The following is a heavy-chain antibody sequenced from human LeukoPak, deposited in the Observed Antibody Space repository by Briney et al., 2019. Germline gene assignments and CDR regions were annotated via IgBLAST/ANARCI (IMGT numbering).Heavy chain of an antibody. J-gene: IGHJ3*02. Sequence: SETLSLTCTVSGGSISSGGYYWSWIRQHPGKGLEWIGYIYYSGSTYYNPSLKSRVTISVDTSKNQFSLKLSSVTAADTAVYYCARAVDTMIVVVIPHPFGIWGQGTMVTVSS. V-gene: IGHV4-31*03. CDR2: IYYSGST. D-gene: IGHD3-22*01. CDR3: ARAVDTMIVVVIPHPFGI. CDR1: GGSISSGGYY.